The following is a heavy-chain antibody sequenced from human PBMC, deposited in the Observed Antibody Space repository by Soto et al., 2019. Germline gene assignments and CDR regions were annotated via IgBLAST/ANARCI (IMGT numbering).Heavy chain of an antibody. Sequence: GGSLRLSCAASGFTFSSYGMHWVRQAPGKGLEWVAVISYDGSNKYYADSVKGRFTISRDNSKNTLYLQMNSLRAEDTAVYYCAKDHRITIFGVVIAKPNYYYYGMDVWGQGTTVTVSS. CDR1: GFTFSSYG. D-gene: IGHD3-3*01. CDR2: ISYDGSNK. V-gene: IGHV3-30*18. J-gene: IGHJ6*02. CDR3: AKDHRITIFGVVIAKPNYYYYGMDV.